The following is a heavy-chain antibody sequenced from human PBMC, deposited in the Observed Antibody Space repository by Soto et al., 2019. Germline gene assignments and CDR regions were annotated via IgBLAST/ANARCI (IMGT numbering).Heavy chain of an antibody. J-gene: IGHJ4*02. D-gene: IGHD6-19*01. CDR3: ARDGGSGWLKAFDY. CDR2: ISYDGSNK. V-gene: IGHV3-30-3*01. CDR1: GFTFSSYA. Sequence: GGSLRLSCAASGFTFSSYAMHWVRQAPGKGLEWVAVISYDGSNKYYADSVKGRFTISRDNSKNTLYLQMNSLRAEDTAVYYCARDGGSGWLKAFDYWGQGTLVTVSS.